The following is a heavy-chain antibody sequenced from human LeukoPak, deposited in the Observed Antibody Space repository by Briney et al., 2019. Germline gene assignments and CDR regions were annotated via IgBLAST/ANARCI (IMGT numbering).Heavy chain of an antibody. CDR3: ARGRIGDGFEFDY. V-gene: IGHV4-59*12. J-gene: IGHJ4*02. CDR2: IYYSGST. Sequence: PSETLSLTCTVSGGSISSYYWSWIRQPPGKGLEWIGYIYYSGSTNYNPSLKSRVTMSVDTSKNQFSLKLSSVTAADTAVYYCARGRIGDGFEFDYWGQGTLVTVSS. D-gene: IGHD5-24*01. CDR1: GGSISSYY.